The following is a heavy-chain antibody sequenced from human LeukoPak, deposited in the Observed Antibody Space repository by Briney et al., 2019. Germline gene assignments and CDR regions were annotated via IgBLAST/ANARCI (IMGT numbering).Heavy chain of an antibody. Sequence: PGGSLRLSCAASGFSFRNYWMSWVRQAPGKGLEWVANIKQDGSEKYYVESVKGRFTISRDISTNTLYLQMNSLRAEDTAIYYCVRGCSDTCYRFDYWGQGTLVTVSS. V-gene: IGHV3-7*03. J-gene: IGHJ4*02. CDR1: GFSFRNYW. CDR2: IKQDGSEK. CDR3: VRGCSDTCYRFDY. D-gene: IGHD2-15*01.